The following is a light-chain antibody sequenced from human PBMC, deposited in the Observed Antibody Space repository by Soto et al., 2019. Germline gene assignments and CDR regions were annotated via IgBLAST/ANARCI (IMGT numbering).Light chain of an antibody. CDR3: NSYTSSSTHNYV. J-gene: IGLJ1*01. V-gene: IGLV2-14*01. CDR2: EVT. CDR1: SSDVGGYNY. Sequence: QSVLTQPASVSGSPGQSITISCTGTSSDVGGYNYVSWYQQRPGKAPKLLIYEVTNRPSGVSNRFSGSKSGNTASLTISGLQAEDEADYYCNSYTSSSTHNYVFGSGTKVTVL.